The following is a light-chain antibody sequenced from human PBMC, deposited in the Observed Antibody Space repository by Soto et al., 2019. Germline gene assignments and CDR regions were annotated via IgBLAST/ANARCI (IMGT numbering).Light chain of an antibody. Sequence: QAVVTQEPSFSVSPGGTVTLTCGLSSGPVFTSSYPNWYQQTPGQAPRTLIFNTNTRSSGVPDRFSGSILGDKAALTITGAPADDDSYYYCLLYLGGGIWVFGGGTQLTVL. CDR2: NTN. CDR1: SGPVFTSSY. J-gene: IGLJ3*02. CDR3: LLYLGGGIWV. V-gene: IGLV8-61*01.